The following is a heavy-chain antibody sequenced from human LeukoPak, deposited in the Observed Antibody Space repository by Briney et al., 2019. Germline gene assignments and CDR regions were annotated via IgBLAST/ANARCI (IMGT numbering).Heavy chain of an antibody. CDR3: ARGRWGGNAFDI. CDR1: GGSFSGYY. V-gene: IGHV4-34*01. D-gene: IGHD3-10*01. CDR2: INHSGST. Sequence: SETLSLTCAVNGGSFSGYYWTWIRQSPGKGLEWIGEINHSGSTNYNASLKSRVTISEDTSKNQFSLKMTSVTAADTAVYYCARGRWGGNAFDIWGQGTMVTVSS. J-gene: IGHJ3*02.